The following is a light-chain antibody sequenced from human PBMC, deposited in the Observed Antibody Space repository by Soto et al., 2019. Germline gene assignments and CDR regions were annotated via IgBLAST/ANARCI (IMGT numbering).Light chain of an antibody. Sequence: QSALTQPPSVSGSPGQSVTISCTGTSSDIGTYDYVSWYQHLPDKAPKLIIYEVSKRPSGVPDRFSGSKSGNTASLTVSGLQAEDEGDYYCCSYGGGNNFYVFGTGTKLTVL. V-gene: IGLV2-8*01. CDR1: SSDIGTYDY. J-gene: IGLJ1*01. CDR2: EVS. CDR3: CSYGGGNNFYV.